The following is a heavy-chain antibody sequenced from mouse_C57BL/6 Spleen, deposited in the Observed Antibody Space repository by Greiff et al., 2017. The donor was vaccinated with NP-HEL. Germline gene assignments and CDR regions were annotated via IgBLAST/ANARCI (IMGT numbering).Heavy chain of an antibody. CDR2: FYPGDGDT. D-gene: IGHD3-2*02. V-gene: IGHV1-82*01. Sequence: QVQLQQSGPELVKPGASVKISCKASGYAFSSSWMNWVKQRPGKGLEWIGRFYPGDGDTNYNGKFKGKATLTADKSSSTAYMQLSSLTSEDSAVYFCARPDSSGYAMDYWGQGTSVTVSS. CDR3: ARPDSSGYAMDY. J-gene: IGHJ4*01. CDR1: GYAFSSSW.